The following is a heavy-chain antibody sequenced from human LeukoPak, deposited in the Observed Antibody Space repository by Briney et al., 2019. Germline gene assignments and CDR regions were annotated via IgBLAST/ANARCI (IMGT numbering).Heavy chain of an antibody. CDR1: GYSFTSYW. CDR2: IYPGDSTT. Sequence: GESLKISCKVSGYSFTSYWIGWVRQLPGIGLEWMGIIYPGDSTTRYSPSFQGQVTISADKSVNTAYLQWSSLKASDTAMYYRARRHYYDSSGYCLDYWGQGTLVTVSS. CDR3: ARRHYYDSSGYCLDY. V-gene: IGHV5-51*01. D-gene: IGHD3-22*01. J-gene: IGHJ4*02.